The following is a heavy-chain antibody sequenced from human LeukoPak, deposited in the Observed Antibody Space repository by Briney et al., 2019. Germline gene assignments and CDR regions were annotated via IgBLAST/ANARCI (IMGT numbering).Heavy chain of an antibody. CDR1: GGSISSSSYY. J-gene: IGHJ6*02. D-gene: IGHD3-10*01. CDR2: IYYSGST. V-gene: IGHV4-39*07. CDR3: ARSMVRGVLSGMDV. Sequence: SETLSLTCTVSGGSISSSSYYWGWIRQPPGKGLEWIGSIYYSGSTYYNPSLKSRVTISVDTSKNQFSLKLSSVTAADTAVYYCARSMVRGVLSGMDVWGQGTRVTVSS.